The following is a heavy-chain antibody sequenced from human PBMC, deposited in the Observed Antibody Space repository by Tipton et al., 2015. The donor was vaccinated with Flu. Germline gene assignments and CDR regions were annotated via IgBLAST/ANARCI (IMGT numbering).Heavy chain of an antibody. D-gene: IGHD6-13*01. V-gene: IGHV3-48*03. Sequence: SLRLSCAASGFTFSSYEMNWVRQAPGKGLEWLSYISSSGSTISYADSVKGRFTISRDNAKNSLYLQMNSLRAEDTAVYYCARDSSSSNNWFDPWGQGTLVTVSS. CDR1: GFTFSSYE. CDR3: ARDSSSSNNWFDP. J-gene: IGHJ5*02. CDR2: ISSSGSTI.